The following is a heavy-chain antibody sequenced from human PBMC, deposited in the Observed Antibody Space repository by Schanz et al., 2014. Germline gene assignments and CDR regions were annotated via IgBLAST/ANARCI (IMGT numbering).Heavy chain of an antibody. D-gene: IGHD1-1*01. V-gene: IGHV3-21*04. CDR1: GFTFNTYT. Sequence: VHLVESGGGLVKPGGSLRLSCAASGFTFNTYTMDWVRQAPGKGLEWVSIISNTGTFIYYADSVRGRFVISRDNAKSSLFLQMKGLRAEDTAVYYCVRDAYLQIRGTVFDSWGPGNLVTVSS. J-gene: IGHJ4*02. CDR3: VRDAYLQIRGTVFDS. CDR2: ISNTGTFI.